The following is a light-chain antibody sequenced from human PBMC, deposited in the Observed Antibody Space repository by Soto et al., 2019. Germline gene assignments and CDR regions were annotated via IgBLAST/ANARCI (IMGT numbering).Light chain of an antibody. Sequence: QSVLTQPPSVSGAPGQSVTISCIGSGSNIGAGYDVHWYQQLPGVAPKLLIFDTANRPSGVPGRFSGSKSGASASLAITGPLPGDEADFFSQSFPPNLNAVVFGGGTQLPAL. CDR1: GSNIGAGYD. CDR2: DTA. V-gene: IGLV1-40*01. J-gene: IGLJ2*01. CDR3: QSFPPNLNAVV.